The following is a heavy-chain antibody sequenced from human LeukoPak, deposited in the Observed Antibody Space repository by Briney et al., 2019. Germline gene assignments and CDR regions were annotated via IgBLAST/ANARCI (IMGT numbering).Heavy chain of an antibody. CDR1: GGSFSSGSYY. CDR3: ARDYDFWSGQNNYGMDV. Sequence: PSETLSLACTVSGGSFSSGSYYWSWIRQPPGKGLEWIGYIYYSGSTNYNPSLKSRVTISVDTSKNQFSLKLSSVTAADTAVYYCARDYDFWSGQNNYGMDVWGQGTTVTVSS. D-gene: IGHD3-3*01. CDR2: IYYSGST. V-gene: IGHV4-61*01. J-gene: IGHJ6*02.